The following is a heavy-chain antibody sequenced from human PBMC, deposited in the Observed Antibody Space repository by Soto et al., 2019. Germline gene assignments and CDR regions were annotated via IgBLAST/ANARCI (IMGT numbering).Heavy chain of an antibody. Sequence: QVQLVQSGAEVKKPGSSVKVSCKASGGTFSSYAISWVRQAPGQGLEWMGGIIPIFGTANYAQKFQGRVTITADKSTSTAYMELSSLRSEDTAVYYCGRDRPLAYCGGDCYSNWFDPWGQGTLVTVSS. CDR1: GGTFSSYA. CDR3: GRDRPLAYCGGDCYSNWFDP. V-gene: IGHV1-69*06. D-gene: IGHD2-21*02. J-gene: IGHJ5*02. CDR2: IIPIFGTA.